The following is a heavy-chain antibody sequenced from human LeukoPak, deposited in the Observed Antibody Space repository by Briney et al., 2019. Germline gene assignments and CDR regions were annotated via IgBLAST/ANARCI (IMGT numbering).Heavy chain of an antibody. CDR3: AKGGAVSSKSIIMVRGTRRYYYNMDV. J-gene: IGHJ6*03. V-gene: IGHV3-48*03. D-gene: IGHD3-10*01. CDR1: GFTFSSYE. CDR2: ISSSGSST. Sequence: GSLSLSCAASGFTFSSYEMNWVRPAPGKGLEWVSSISSSGSSTYYADSVKGRFTISRDNSKNTLYLQINSLRAEDTAVYYCAKGGAVSSKSIIMVRGTRRYYYNMDVWGKGTTVTISS.